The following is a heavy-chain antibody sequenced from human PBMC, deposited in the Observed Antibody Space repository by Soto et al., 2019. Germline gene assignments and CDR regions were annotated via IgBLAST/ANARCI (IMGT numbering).Heavy chain of an antibody. CDR2: IYWDDDK. D-gene: IGHD3-22*01. CDR1: GFSLSTSGVG. V-gene: IGHV2-5*02. CDR3: AHLTYYFDSSAYYWYFDL. J-gene: IGHJ2*01. Sequence: QITLKEYGPTLVKPTQTLTLTCTFSGFSLSTSGVGVGWIRQPPGKALEWLALIYWDDDKRYSPSLKSRLTITKDTSKNQVVLTMTNMDPVDTATYYCAHLTYYFDSSAYYWYFDLWGRGTLVTVSS.